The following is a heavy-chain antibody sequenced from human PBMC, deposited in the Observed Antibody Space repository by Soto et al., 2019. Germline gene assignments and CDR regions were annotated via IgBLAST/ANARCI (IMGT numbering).Heavy chain of an antibody. CDR3: AKEPLRGSSWYAWYFDL. V-gene: IGHV3-30*18. Sequence: QVQLVESGGGVVQPGRSLRLSCAASGFTFSSYGMHWVRQAPGKGLEWVAVISYDGSNKYYADSVKGRFTISRDNSKNTLYLKMHILSAEDTAVYYCAKEPLRGSSWYAWYFDLWGRGTLVTVSS. CDR2: ISYDGSNK. J-gene: IGHJ2*01. D-gene: IGHD6-13*01. CDR1: GFTFSSYG.